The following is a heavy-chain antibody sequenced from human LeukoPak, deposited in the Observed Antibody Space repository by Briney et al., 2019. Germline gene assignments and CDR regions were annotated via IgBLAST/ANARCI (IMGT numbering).Heavy chain of an antibody. Sequence: GGFLRLSCAASGFTFSSYAMHWVRQAPGKGLEWVAVISYDGSNKYYADSVKGRFTVSRDNSKNTPYLQMNSLRAEDTAVYYCASPRYCSSTSCYFAFAFDIWGQGTMVTVSS. CDR2: ISYDGSNK. CDR3: ASPRYCSSTSCYFAFAFDI. D-gene: IGHD2-2*01. CDR1: GFTFSSYA. J-gene: IGHJ3*02. V-gene: IGHV3-30-3*01.